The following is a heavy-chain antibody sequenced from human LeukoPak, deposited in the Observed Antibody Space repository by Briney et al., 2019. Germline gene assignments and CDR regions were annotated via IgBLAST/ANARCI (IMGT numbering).Heavy chain of an antibody. Sequence: ASVKVSCKASGYTFTSYDINWVRQATGRGLECMGWMNPNSGNTGYAQKFQGRVTITRNTSISTAYMELSSLRSEDTAVYYCARELYSSGSNHDAFDIWGQGTMVTVSS. V-gene: IGHV1-8*03. CDR3: ARELYSSGSNHDAFDI. CDR2: MNPNSGNT. CDR1: GYTFTSYD. J-gene: IGHJ3*02. D-gene: IGHD6-19*01.